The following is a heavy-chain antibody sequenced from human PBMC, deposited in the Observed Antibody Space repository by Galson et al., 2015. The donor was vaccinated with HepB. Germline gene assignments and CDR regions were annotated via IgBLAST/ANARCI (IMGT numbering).Heavy chain of an antibody. CDR3: AREPPMVRGVMNYYGMDV. V-gene: IGHV3-13*01. CDR2: IGTAGDT. J-gene: IGHJ6*02. Sequence: SLRLSCAASGFTFSSYDTHWVRQATGKGLEWVSAIGTAGDTYYPGSVKGRFTISRENAKNSLYLQMNSLRAGDTAVYYCAREPPMVRGVMNYYGMDVWGQGTTVTVSS. D-gene: IGHD3-10*01. CDR1: GFTFSSYD.